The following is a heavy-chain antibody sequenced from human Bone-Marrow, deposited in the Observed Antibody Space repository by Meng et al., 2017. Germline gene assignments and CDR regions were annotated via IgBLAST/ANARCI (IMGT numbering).Heavy chain of an antibody. J-gene: IGHJ4*02. CDR3: ATGAATADH. CDR1: GFSFTDAW. Sequence: GESLMISCVASGFSFTDAWMSWVRQAPGKGLEWVGRIKSNSDGGTTDYAAPVKGRFTISRDDSKNTLYLQMNSLITEDTAVYFCATGAATADHWGQGTLVTVSS. V-gene: IGHV3-15*01. CDR2: IKSNSDGGTT. D-gene: IGHD6-13*01.